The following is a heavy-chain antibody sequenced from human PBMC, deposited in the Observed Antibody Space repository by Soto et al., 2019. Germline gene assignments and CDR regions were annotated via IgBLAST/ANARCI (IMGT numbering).Heavy chain of an antibody. CDR2: NYYSGST. V-gene: IGHV4-30-4*01. D-gene: IGHD2-2*02. J-gene: IGHJ5*02. Sequence: QVQLQESGPGLVKPSQTLSLTCSVSGGSISSGHYYWSCIRQPPGKGLEWIGYNYYSGSTYYNPSLWSRVTKSLDTSKNQFSLKLSDVTAADTAVYYCARERVPAVIHHTWFDPWGQGTLVTVSS. CDR3: ARERVPAVIHHTWFDP. CDR1: GGSISSGHYY.